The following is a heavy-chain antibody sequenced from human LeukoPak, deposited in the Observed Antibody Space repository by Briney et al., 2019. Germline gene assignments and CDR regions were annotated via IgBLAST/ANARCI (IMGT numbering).Heavy chain of an antibody. CDR1: GGSISSGGYY. V-gene: IGHV4-31*03. D-gene: IGHD4-11*01. CDR3: ARDTRNYSAL. CDR2: IYYSGST. J-gene: IGHJ4*02. Sequence: SETLSLTCTVSGGSISSGGYYWSWIRQHPGKGPEWIGYIYYSGSTYYNPSLKSRVTISVDTSKNQFSLKLSSVTAADTAVYYCARDTRNYSALWGQGTLVTVSS.